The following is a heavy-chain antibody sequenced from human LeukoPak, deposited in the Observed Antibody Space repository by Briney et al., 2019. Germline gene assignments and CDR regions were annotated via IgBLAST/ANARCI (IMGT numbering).Heavy chain of an antibody. CDR3: ATGLYVTMVRGVQSGA. D-gene: IGHD3-10*01. CDR1: GYTLTELS. V-gene: IGHV1-24*01. J-gene: IGHJ5*02. Sequence: ASVKVSCKVSGYTLTELSMHWVRQAPGNGLEGMGGFDPEDGETIYAQKFQGRVTMTEDTSTDTAYMELSSLRSEDTAVYYCATGLYVTMVRGVQSGAWGQGTLVTVSS. CDR2: FDPEDGET.